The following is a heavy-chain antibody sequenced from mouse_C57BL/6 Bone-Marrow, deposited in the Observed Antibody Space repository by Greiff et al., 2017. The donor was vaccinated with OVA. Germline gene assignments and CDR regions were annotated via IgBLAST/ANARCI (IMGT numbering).Heavy chain of an antibody. CDR3: TTSFSTVVASDY. D-gene: IGHD1-1*01. J-gene: IGHJ2*01. CDR2: IDPENGDT. CDR1: GFNIKDDY. V-gene: IGHV14-4*01. Sequence: VQLKQSGAELVRPGASVKLSCTASGFNIKDDYMHWVKQRPEQGLEWIGWIDPENGDTEYASKFQGKATITADTSSNTAYLQLSSLTSEDTAVYYCTTSFSTVVASDYWGQGTTLTVSS.